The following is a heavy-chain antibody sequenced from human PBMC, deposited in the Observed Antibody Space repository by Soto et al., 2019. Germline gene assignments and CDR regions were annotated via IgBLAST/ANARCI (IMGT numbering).Heavy chain of an antibody. Sequence: QVQLVQSGAEVKKPGASVKVSCKASGYTFTSYGISWVRQAPGQGLEWMGWISAYNGNTNYAQKRRGXVXMTXDTSTSTAYMEVRSLRSDHTPVYYCARDPGTRSDYWGQGTLVTVSS. V-gene: IGHV1-18*01. J-gene: IGHJ4*02. CDR2: ISAYNGNT. CDR1: GYTFTSYG. CDR3: ARDPGTRSDY. D-gene: IGHD3-10*01.